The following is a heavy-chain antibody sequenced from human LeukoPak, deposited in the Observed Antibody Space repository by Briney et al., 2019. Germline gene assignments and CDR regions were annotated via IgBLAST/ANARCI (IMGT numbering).Heavy chain of an antibody. D-gene: IGHD3-3*01. CDR2: INPNSGGT. V-gene: IGHV1-2*02. J-gene: IGHJ5*02. Sequence: ASVKVSCKASAYTYTGYYMHWVRQAPGQGLEWMGWINPNSGGTNYAQKFQGRVTMTRDTSISTAYMELSRLRSDDTAVYYCARDMSGPVFRFDPWGQGTLVTVSS. CDR1: AYTYTGYY. CDR3: ARDMSGPVFRFDP.